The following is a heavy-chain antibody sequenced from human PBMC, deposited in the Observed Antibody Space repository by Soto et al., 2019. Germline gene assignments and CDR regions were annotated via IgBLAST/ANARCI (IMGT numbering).Heavy chain of an antibody. Sequence: SVKVSCKASGGTFSSYTISWVRQAPGQGLEWMGRIIPILGIANYAQEFQGRVTITADKSTSTAYMELSSLSSVTAADTAVYYCASINPYSSGWYYFDYWGQGTLVTVSS. D-gene: IGHD6-19*01. CDR1: GGTFSSYT. CDR2: IIPILGIA. V-gene: IGHV1-69*02. CDR3: ASINPYSSGWYYFDY. J-gene: IGHJ4*02.